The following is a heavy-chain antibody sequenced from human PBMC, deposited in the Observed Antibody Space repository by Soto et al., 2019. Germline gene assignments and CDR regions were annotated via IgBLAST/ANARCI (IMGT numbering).Heavy chain of an antibody. CDR1: GGSISSGGYY. D-gene: IGHD3-22*01. CDR2: IYYSGST. CDR3: ARSYYYDSSGYTDAFDI. J-gene: IGHJ3*02. V-gene: IGHV4-31*03. Sequence: PSETLSLTCTVSGGSISSGGYYWSWIRQHPGKGLEWIGYIYYSGSTYYNPSLKSRVTISVDTSKNQFSLKLSSVTVADTAVYYCARSYYYDSSGYTDAFDIWGQGTMVTVS.